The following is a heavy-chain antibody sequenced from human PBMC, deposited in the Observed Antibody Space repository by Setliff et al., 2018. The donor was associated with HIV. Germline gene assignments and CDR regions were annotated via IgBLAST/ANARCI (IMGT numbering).Heavy chain of an antibody. CDR2: IKSKADGATV. V-gene: IGHV3-15*01. J-gene: IGHJ4*02. Sequence: GESLKISCAASGFSFTSAWMSWVRQAPGRGLEWVGRIKSKADGATVDFVAAVKGRFTISRDDSKNTLYLQMNRLKTDDTAVYYCQTHAAWTGSSYWGRGTLVTVSS. CDR1: GFSFTSAW. D-gene: IGHD3-9*01. CDR3: QTHAAWTGSSY.